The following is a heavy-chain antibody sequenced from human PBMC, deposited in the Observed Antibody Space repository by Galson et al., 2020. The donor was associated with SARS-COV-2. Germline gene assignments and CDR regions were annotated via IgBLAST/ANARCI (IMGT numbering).Heavy chain of an antibody. V-gene: IGHV4-30-2*01. Sequence: SETLSLTCAVSGGSISSGGYSWSWIRQPPGKGLEWIGYIYHSGSTYYNPSLKSRVTISVDRSKNQFSLKLSSVTAADTAVYYCARVRDGGVWDYWGQGTLVTVSS. CDR2: IYHSGST. D-gene: IGHD4-17*01. CDR3: ARVRDGGVWDY. J-gene: IGHJ4*02. CDR1: GGSISSGGYS.